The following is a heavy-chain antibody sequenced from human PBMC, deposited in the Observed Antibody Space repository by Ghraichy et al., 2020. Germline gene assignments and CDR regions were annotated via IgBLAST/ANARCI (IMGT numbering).Heavy chain of an antibody. V-gene: IGHV3-33*01. Sequence: GGSLRLSCAASGFNFDDYGMHWVRQAPGKGLEWVAVIWHDGSHEDYADSVKGRFTISRDNSKNMLNLQMTSLRAEDTAVYYCARDRGNGVVVAALIVWGQGTMVTVSS. CDR1: GFNFDDYG. D-gene: IGHD2-15*01. CDR2: IWHDGSHE. CDR3: ARDRGNGVVVAALIV. J-gene: IGHJ3*01.